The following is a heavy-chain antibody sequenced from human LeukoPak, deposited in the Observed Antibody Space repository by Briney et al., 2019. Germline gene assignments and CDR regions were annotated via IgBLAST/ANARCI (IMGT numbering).Heavy chain of an antibody. V-gene: IGHV4-39*01. CDR2: IYYSGST. Sequence: SETLSLTCTVSGGSIGSSSSHWGWIRQPPGKGLEWIGSIYYSGSTYYNPSLKRRVTITVDTSKNQASLKLSSVTDADTAVYYCARHIYSGSYYWLDPWGQGTLVTVSS. CDR3: ARHIYSGSYYWLDP. D-gene: IGHD1-26*01. J-gene: IGHJ5*02. CDR1: GGSIGSSSSH.